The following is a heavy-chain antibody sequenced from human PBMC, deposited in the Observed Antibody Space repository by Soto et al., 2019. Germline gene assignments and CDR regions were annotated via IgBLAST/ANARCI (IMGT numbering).Heavy chain of an antibody. CDR3: ARDRGSSGWYQEDWWDY. J-gene: IGHJ4*02. D-gene: IGHD6-19*01. CDR1: GYTFTSYG. CDR2: SSAYNGNT. V-gene: IGHV1-18*04. Sequence: GASVKVSCKASGYTFTSYGISWVRQPPGQGLEWMGWSSAYNGNTNYAKKRQGRVTRTPSPSTSTAYTELGRLRSDGPGVYCCARDRGSSGWYQEDWWDYWGQGTLVTVSS.